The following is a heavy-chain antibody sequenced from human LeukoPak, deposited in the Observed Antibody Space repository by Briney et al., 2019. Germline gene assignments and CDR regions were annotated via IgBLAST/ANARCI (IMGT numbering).Heavy chain of an antibody. CDR2: IRYDGSNK. CDR1: GFTFSSYG. CDR3: AKEGTDSAIAAPSYCYYYMDV. V-gene: IGHV3-30*02. J-gene: IGHJ6*03. Sequence: GGSLRLSCAASGFTFSSYGMHWVRQAPGKGLEWVAFIRYDGSNKYYADSVKGRFTISRDNSKNTLYLQMNSLRAEDTAVYYCAKEGTDSAIAAPSYCYYYMDVWGKGTTVTVSS. D-gene: IGHD6-13*01.